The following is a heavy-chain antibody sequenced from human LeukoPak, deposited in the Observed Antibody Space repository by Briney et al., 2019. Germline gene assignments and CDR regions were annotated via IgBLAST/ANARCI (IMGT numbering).Heavy chain of an antibody. CDR2: INPSGGST. CDR1: GYTFTTYY. D-gene: IGHD5-24*01. J-gene: IGHJ4*02. V-gene: IGHV1-46*03. CDR3: ARSVKMPTIVH. Sequence: ASVKVSCKASGYTFTTYYMHWVRQAPGQGRQWMGIINPSGGSTSYAQKFQGRVTMTRDTSTSTVYMELSSLRSDDTAIYYCARSVKMPTIVHWGQGTLVTVSS.